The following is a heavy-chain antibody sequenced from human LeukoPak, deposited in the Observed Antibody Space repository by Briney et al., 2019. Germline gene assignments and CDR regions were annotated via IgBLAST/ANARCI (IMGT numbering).Heavy chain of an antibody. CDR3: ARARNTMVRGVRRGFDP. CDR2: ISSSGSTI. D-gene: IGHD3-10*01. J-gene: IGHJ5*02. V-gene: IGHV3-48*03. Sequence: TGGSLRLSCAASGFTFSSYEMNWVRQAPGKGLEWVSYISSSGSTIYYADSVKGRFTISRDNAKNSLYLQMNSLRAGDTAVYYCARARNTMVRGVRRGFDPWGQGTLVTVSS. CDR1: GFTFSSYE.